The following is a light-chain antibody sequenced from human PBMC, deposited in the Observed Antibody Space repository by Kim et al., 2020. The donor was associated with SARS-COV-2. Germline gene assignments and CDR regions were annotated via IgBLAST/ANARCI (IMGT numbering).Light chain of an antibody. Sequence: AIQLTQSPSSLSASVGDRVTITCRASQDISSALAWYQQKPGKAPKLLIYDASSLKSGVPSRFSGSGSGTDFTLTISSLQPEDFATYYCQQFNNYPNTFGQGTKLEI. J-gene: IGKJ2*01. CDR2: DAS. CDR3: QQFNNYPNT. V-gene: IGKV1D-13*01. CDR1: QDISSA.